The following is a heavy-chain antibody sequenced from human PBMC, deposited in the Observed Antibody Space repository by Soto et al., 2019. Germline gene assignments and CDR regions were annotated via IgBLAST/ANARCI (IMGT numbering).Heavy chain of an antibody. CDR3: ARGGDIGVVTYNFPDY. V-gene: IGHV4-38-2*01. D-gene: IGHD2-21*02. J-gene: IGHJ4*02. CDR1: GYSISSGYY. CDR2: VYHSVRT. Sequence: SETLSLTCGVSGYSISSGYYWGWIRQPPGKGLEWIGSVYHSVRTYYNPSLRSRVTISVDTSKNQFSLKLSSVTAADTALYYCARGGDIGVVTYNFPDYSGQGTLVTLSS.